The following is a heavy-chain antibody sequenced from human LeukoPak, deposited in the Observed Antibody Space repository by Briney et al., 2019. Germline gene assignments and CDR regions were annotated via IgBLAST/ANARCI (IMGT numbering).Heavy chain of an antibody. D-gene: IGHD2-2*01. CDR1: GFTFSSYS. J-gene: IGHJ4*02. Sequence: SGGSLRLSCAASGFTFSSYSMNWVRQAPGKGLEWVSSISSSSSYIYYADSVKGRFTISRDNAKNSLYLQMNSLRAEDTAVYYCARGDPNIVVVPAAITQPTYYFDYWGQGTLVTVSS. V-gene: IGHV3-21*01. CDR3: ARGDPNIVVVPAAITQPTYYFDY. CDR2: ISSSSSYI.